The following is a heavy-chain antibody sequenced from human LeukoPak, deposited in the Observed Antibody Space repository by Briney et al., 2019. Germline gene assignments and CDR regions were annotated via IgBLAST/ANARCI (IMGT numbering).Heavy chain of an antibody. CDR2: MNPNSGNT. CDR3: ARGSGSYFHFDY. CDR1: EYTFTSYD. D-gene: IGHD1-26*01. V-gene: IGHV1-8*01. Sequence: ASVKVTCKASEYTFTSYDINWVRQATGQGLEWMGWMNPNSGNTGYAQKFQGRVTMTRNTSISTAYMELSSLRSEDTAVYYCARGSGSYFHFDYWGQGTLVTVSS. J-gene: IGHJ4*02.